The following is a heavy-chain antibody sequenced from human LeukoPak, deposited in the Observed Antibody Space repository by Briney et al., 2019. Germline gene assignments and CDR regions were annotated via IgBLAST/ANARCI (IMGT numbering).Heavy chain of an antibody. CDR2: IKEDGSER. CDR1: AFIFSGHW. V-gene: IGHV3-7*03. D-gene: IGHD1-26*01. CDR3: ARKGIVGATMDY. Sequence: GGSLRLSCEGSAFIFSGHWMNWVRQTPGKGLEWVASIKEDGSERQYVDSVKGRFSISRDNTKGSLFLQLNSLRAEDTAVYYCARKGIVGATMDYWGQGTLVTVSS. J-gene: IGHJ4*02.